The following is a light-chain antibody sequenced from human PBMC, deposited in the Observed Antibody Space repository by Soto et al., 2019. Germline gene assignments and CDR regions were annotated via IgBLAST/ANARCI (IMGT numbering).Light chain of an antibody. CDR1: QSVSSN. CDR2: GAS. Sequence: IVMTQSPATLSVSPGERATLSCRASQSVSSNLAWYQQKPGQAPRLLIYGASTRATGIPARFSGSGSGTEFTLTISSLQSEDFAVYYCQQYNNWPVGFGQGTKLEIK. CDR3: QQYNNWPVG. V-gene: IGKV3-15*01. J-gene: IGKJ2*03.